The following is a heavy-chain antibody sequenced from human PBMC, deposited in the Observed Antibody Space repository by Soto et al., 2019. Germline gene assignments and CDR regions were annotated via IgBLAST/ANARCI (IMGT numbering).Heavy chain of an antibody. CDR3: TRDSVLRFLEWTYDYYYGMDV. Sequence: AGGSLRLSCTASGFTFGDYAMSWVRQAPGKGLEWVGFIRSKAYGGTTEYAASVKGRFTISRDDSKSIAYLQMNSLKTEDTAVYYCTRDSVLRFLEWTYDYYYGMDVWGQGTTVTVSS. V-gene: IGHV3-49*04. J-gene: IGHJ6*02. CDR2: IRSKAYGGTT. D-gene: IGHD3-3*01. CDR1: GFTFGDYA.